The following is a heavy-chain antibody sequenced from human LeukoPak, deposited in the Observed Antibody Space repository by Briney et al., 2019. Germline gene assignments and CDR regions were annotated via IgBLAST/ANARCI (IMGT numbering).Heavy chain of an antibody. V-gene: IGHV4-61*02. D-gene: IGHD5-24*01. CDR2: IYTSGST. CDR3: ARRLKMATIAYDAFDI. Sequence: SETLSLTCTVSGGSISSGSYYWSWIRQPAGKGLEWIGRIYTSGSTNYNPSLESRVTISVDTSKNQFSLKLSSVTAADTAVYYCARRLKMATIAYDAFDIWGQGTMVTVSS. CDR1: GGSISSGSYY. J-gene: IGHJ3*02.